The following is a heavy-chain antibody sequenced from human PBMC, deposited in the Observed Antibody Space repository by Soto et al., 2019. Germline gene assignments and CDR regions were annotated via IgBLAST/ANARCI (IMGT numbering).Heavy chain of an antibody. Sequence: SVKVSCKASGFTFTSSAVQWVRQARGQRLECIGWIVVGSGNTNYAQKFQERVTITRDMSTSTAYMGLSSLRSEDTAVYYCAPYPGWDAFDIWGQGTMVTVSS. V-gene: IGHV1-58*01. D-gene: IGHD2-15*01. CDR3: APYPGWDAFDI. CDR1: GFTFTSSA. J-gene: IGHJ3*02. CDR2: IVVGSGNT.